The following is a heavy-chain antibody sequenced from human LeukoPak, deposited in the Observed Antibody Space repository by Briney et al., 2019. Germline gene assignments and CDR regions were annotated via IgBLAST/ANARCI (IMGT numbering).Heavy chain of an antibody. V-gene: IGHV1-2*02. D-gene: IGHD3-22*01. Sequence: GASVKVSCKASGYTFSGYYLHWVRQAPGQGLEWMGWINPNSGGTNYAQNFQGRVTMTRDTSISTAYMELSRLISDDTAVYYCARSPWLSQSTPAYDYWGQGTLVTVSS. CDR3: ARSPWLSQSTPAYDY. J-gene: IGHJ4*02. CDR1: GYTFSGYY. CDR2: INPNSGGT.